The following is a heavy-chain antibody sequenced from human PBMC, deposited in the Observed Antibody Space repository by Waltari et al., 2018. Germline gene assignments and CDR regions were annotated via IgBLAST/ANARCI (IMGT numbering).Heavy chain of an antibody. V-gene: IGHV5-51*03. CDR3: AGLGTLVVTKFFFDY. D-gene: IGHD2-15*01. CDR2: VFPGDSDT. Sequence: EVQLVQSGAEVKKPGESLKISCKGSGYSFTSYWIGWVRQMPGKGLEWMGVVFPGDSDTRYSASFQGQVTISADQAISTAYLQWSSLKASDTAMYYCAGLGTLVVTKFFFDYWGQGTLVTVSS. J-gene: IGHJ4*02. CDR1: GYSFTSYW.